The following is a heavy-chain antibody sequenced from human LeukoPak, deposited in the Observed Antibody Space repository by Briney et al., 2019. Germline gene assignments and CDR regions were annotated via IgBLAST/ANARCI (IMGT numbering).Heavy chain of an antibody. Sequence: PGGSLRLSCVASGFTFTNFALHWVRQAPGKGLEWVSGISPGGGPTYYADSVKGRFTISRDDPKNTLYLQMENLRAEDTAVYYCAKDGAWLRFDDWGQGILVTVSS. D-gene: IGHD5-12*01. V-gene: IGHV3-23*01. J-gene: IGHJ4*02. CDR2: ISPGGGPT. CDR1: GFTFTNFA. CDR3: AKDGAWLRFDD.